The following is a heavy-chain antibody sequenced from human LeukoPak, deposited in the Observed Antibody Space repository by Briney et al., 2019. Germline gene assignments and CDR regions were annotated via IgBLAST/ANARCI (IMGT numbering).Heavy chain of an antibody. CDR2: IIPIFGTA. D-gene: IGHD3-9*01. Sequence: SVKVSCKASGGTFSSYAISWVRQAPGQGLEWMGRIIPIFGTANYAQKFQGRVTMTRDTSTSTVYMELSSLRSEDTAVYYCARDLTQTTIKPLYYFDYWGQGTLVTVSS. CDR1: GGTFSSYA. J-gene: IGHJ4*02. V-gene: IGHV1-69*05. CDR3: ARDLTQTTIKPLYYFDY.